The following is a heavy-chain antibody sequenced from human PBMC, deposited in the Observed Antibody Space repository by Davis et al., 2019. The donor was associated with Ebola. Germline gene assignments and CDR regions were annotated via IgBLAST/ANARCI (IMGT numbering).Heavy chain of an antibody. CDR1: GYTFISYA. CDR3: ARDLGGVIVKGDAFDI. CDR2: IIPILGIA. J-gene: IGHJ3*02. Sequence: SVKVSCKASGYTFISYAISWVRQAPGQGLEWMGRIIPILGIANYAQKFQGRVTITADKSTSTAYMELSSLRSEDTAVYYCARDLGGVIVKGDAFDIWGQGTMVTVSS. V-gene: IGHV1-69*04. D-gene: IGHD3-16*02.